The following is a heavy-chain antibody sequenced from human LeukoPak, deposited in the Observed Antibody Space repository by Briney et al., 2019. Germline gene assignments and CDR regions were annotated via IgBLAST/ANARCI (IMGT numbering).Heavy chain of an antibody. CDR1: GGSISSYY. CDR3: ASAWATDYFDY. Sequence: PSETLSLTCTVSGGSISSYYWSWIRQPPGKGLEWIGYMYYSGAINYNPSLESRVTISVDTSKNQFSLKLSSVTAADTAMYYCASAWATDYFDYWGQGTLVTVSS. J-gene: IGHJ4*02. CDR2: MYYSGAI. V-gene: IGHV4-59*01.